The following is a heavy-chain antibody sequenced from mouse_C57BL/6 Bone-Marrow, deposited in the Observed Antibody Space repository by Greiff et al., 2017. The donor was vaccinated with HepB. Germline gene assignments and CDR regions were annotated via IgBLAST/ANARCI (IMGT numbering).Heavy chain of an antibody. CDR1: GYTFTSYW. D-gene: IGHD2-5*01. CDR3: ARESNSVAY. V-gene: IGHV1-61*01. CDR2: IYPSDSET. J-gene: IGHJ3*01. Sequence: QVQLQQPGAELVRPGSSVKLSCKASGYTFTSYWMDWVKQRPGQGLEWIGNIYPSDSETHYNQKFKDKATLTVDKSSSTAYMQLSSLTSEDSAVYYCARESNSVAYWGQGTLVTVSA.